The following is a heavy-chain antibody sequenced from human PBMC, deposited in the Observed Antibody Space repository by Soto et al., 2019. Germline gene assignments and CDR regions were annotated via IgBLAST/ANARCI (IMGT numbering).Heavy chain of an antibody. CDR3: TRDSERNWFDP. J-gene: IGHJ5*02. V-gene: IGHV3-23*01. CDR2: ISGSGDNT. CDR1: GFTFSDYA. Sequence: EVQLLESGGGSVQPGGSLRLSCAASGFTFSDYAMTWVRQVPGKGLEWVSTISGSGDNTFYAESVKGQFTISRDNSKNTLNLLMNSLGAEDTAVYYGTRDSERNWFDPWGQATLVTVSS.